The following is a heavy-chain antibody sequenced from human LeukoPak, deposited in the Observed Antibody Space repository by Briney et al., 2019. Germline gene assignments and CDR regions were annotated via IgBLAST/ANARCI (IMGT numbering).Heavy chain of an antibody. CDR1: GLTFSSYA. V-gene: IGHV3-23*01. CDR2: ISGSGGST. CDR3: AKLKSRYFDWLTPNY. D-gene: IGHD3-9*01. Sequence: GGSLRLSCAASGLTFSSYAMSWVRQAPGKGLEWVSAISGSGGSTYYADSVKGRFTISRDNSKNTLYLQMNSLRAEDTAVYYCAKLKSRYFDWLTPNYWGQGTLVTVSS. J-gene: IGHJ4*02.